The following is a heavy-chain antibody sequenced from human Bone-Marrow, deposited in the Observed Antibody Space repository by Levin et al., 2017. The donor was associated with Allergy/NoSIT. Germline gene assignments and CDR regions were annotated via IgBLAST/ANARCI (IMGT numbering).Heavy chain of an antibody. D-gene: IGHD2-15*01. Sequence: PGGSLRLSCVGSGFSFSSYGIHWVRQAPGKGLEWVAFIWHDGSQTYIADSVKGRFIISRDNSRNTLFLQMNSLTVEDTAVYYCARIPGSPTRWEVLGDAFDIWGQGTTVHVSS. J-gene: IGHJ3*02. CDR2: IWHDGSQT. CDR1: GFSFSSYG. V-gene: IGHV3-33*01. CDR3: ARIPGSPTRWEVLGDAFDI.